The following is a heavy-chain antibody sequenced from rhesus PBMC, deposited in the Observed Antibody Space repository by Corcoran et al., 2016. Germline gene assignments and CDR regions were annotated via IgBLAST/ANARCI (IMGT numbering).Heavy chain of an antibody. V-gene: IGHV4-76*01. CDR3: AREYGSIFDY. J-gene: IGHJ4*01. CDR2: IYGSSGST. CDR1: GYSISSGYD. D-gene: IGHD4-29*01. Sequence: QVQLQESGPGVVKPSETLSLTCAVSGYSISSGYDWSWIRQPPGKGLEWIGYIYGSSGSTNYNPSLKNRVTISKGTSKHQCSLKLSSVTAADTAVYYCAREYGSIFDYWGQGVLVTVSS.